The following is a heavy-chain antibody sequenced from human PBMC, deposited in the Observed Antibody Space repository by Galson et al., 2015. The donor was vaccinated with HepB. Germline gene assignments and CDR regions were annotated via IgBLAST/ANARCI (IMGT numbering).Heavy chain of an antibody. Sequence: SLRLSCAASGFTFSSYAMHWVRQAPGKGLEWVAVISYDGSNKYYADSVKGRFTISRDNSKNTLYLQMNSLRAEDTAVYYCARDSVLRYFDWLNGAFDIWGQGTMVTVSS. D-gene: IGHD3-9*01. V-gene: IGHV3-30*04. CDR1: GFTFSSYA. CDR3: ARDSVLRYFDWLNGAFDI. J-gene: IGHJ3*02. CDR2: ISYDGSNK.